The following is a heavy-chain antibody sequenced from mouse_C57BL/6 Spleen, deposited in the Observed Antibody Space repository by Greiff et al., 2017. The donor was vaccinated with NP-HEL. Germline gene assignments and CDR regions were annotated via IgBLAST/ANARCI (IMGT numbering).Heavy chain of an antibody. CDR2: INPNNGGT. J-gene: IGHJ4*01. CDR3: ARSDYYGSSYAMDY. CDR1: GYTFTDYN. D-gene: IGHD1-1*01. V-gene: IGHV1-18*01. Sequence: EVKLVESGPELVKPGASVKIPCKASGYTFTDYNMDWVKQSHGKSLEWIGDINPNNGGTIYNQKFKGKATLTVDKSSSTAYMELRSLTSEDTAVYYCARSDYYGSSYAMDYWGQGTSVTVSS.